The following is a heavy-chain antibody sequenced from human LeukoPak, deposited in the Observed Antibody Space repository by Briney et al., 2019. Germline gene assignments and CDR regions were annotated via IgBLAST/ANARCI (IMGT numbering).Heavy chain of an antibody. V-gene: IGHV1-69*02. CDR1: GYTFTGYY. CDR3: AGGDLYYFDY. J-gene: IGHJ4*02. D-gene: IGHD4-17*01. CDR2: SIPILGIS. Sequence: ASVKVSCKASGYTFTGYYMHWVRQAPGQGLEWMGRSIPILGISTYAQKFQGRVTITTDESTSTAYMELSSLRSEDTAVYYCAGGDLYYFDYWGQGTLVTVSS.